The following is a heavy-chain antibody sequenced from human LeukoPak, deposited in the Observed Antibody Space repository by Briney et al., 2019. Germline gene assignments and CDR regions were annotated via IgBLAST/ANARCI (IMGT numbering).Heavy chain of an antibody. Sequence: PSETLSLTCTVSGGSISSYYWSWIRQPPGKGLEWIGYIYYSGSTNYNPSLKSRVTISVDTSKNQFSLKLSSVTAADTAVYYCASSPTYYDILTGYYTSNYFDYWGQGTLVTVSS. D-gene: IGHD3-9*01. CDR2: IYYSGST. J-gene: IGHJ4*02. CDR3: ASSPTYYDILTGYYTSNYFDY. V-gene: IGHV4-59*01. CDR1: GGSISSYY.